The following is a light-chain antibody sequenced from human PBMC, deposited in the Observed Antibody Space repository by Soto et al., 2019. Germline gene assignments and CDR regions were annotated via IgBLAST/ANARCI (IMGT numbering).Light chain of an antibody. CDR1: SSDVGGYNY. CDR3: SAYTSSSSYV. CDR2: DVS. V-gene: IGLV2-14*01. J-gene: IGLJ1*01. Sequence: QSVLTQPASVSGSPGQSITISCTGTSSDVGGYNYVSWYQQHPGKAPKLMIYDVSNRPSGVYNRFSGSKSGNTASLTISGIQAEDEADYYCSAYTSSSSYVFGTGTKLTVL.